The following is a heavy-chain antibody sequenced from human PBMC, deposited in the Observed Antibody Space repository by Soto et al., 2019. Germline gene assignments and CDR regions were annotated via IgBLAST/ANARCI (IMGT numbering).Heavy chain of an antibody. D-gene: IGHD2-2*01. CDR2: IIPIPGTA. CDR3: ARSQGSSTSLEVYDYYYYGMDV. Sequence: QVQLVQSGAEVKKPGSSVKVSCKASGGTFSSYAISWVRQAPGQGLEWMGGIIPIPGTANYAQKFQGRVTLTADESTSTAYMELSSLRSADTAVYYCARSQGSSTSLEVYDYYYYGMDVWGQGTTVTVSS. CDR1: GGTFSSYA. J-gene: IGHJ6*02. V-gene: IGHV1-69*01.